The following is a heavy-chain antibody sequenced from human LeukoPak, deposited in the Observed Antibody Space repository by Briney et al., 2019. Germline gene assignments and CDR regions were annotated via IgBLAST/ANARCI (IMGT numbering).Heavy chain of an antibody. CDR3: ARHDAGIAARPFDN. D-gene: IGHD6-6*01. J-gene: IGHJ4*02. Sequence: GSLRLSCLVSGFSFSVYAMRWVRPAPGKGLEWIAYILASGPTNYNSSLKSRITISVDTSKNQFSRKLSSVPAADTAVYYCARHDAGIAARPFDNWGQGTLVTVSS. CDR2: ILASGPT. V-gene: IGHV4-4*09. CDR1: GFSFSVYA.